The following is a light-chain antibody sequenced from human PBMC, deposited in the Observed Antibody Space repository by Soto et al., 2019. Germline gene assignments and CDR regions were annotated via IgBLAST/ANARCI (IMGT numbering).Light chain of an antibody. V-gene: IGLV2-23*01. CDR2: EGS. Sequence: QSALTQPASVSGSHGQSITISCTGTSSDVGSYNLVSWYQQHPGKAPKLMIYEGSKRLSGVSNRFSGSKSGNTASLTISGLQAEDEADYYCCSYAGSSTYVVFGGGTKLTVL. J-gene: IGLJ2*01. CDR3: CSYAGSSTYVV. CDR1: SSDVGSYNL.